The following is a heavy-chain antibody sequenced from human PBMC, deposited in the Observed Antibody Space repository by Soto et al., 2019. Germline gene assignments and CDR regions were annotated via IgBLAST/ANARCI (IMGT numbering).Heavy chain of an antibody. V-gene: IGHV4-4*02. CDR1: GGSISSSNW. J-gene: IGHJ4*02. Sequence: SETLSLTCAVSGGSISSSNWWSWVRQPPGKGLEWIGEIYHSGSTNYNPSLKSRVTISVDKSKNQFSLKLSSVTAADTAVYYCARSYCTNGVCYRTLDYWGQGTLVTVYS. CDR3: ARSYCTNGVCYRTLDY. CDR2: IYHSGST. D-gene: IGHD2-8*01.